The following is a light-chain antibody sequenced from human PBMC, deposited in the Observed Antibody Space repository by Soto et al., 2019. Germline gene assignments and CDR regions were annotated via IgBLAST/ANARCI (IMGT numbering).Light chain of an antibody. J-gene: IGKJ3*01. CDR1: QSISSS. CDR2: APS. V-gene: IGKV1-39*01. CDR3: QQSYSTPPIIPFT. Sequence: IQMTQAPWSRSASVGDRVTSTFRASQSISSSLNCYQQKPGKATKLLIYAPSSLQTGVPSRFPGSGSGTDFTLTISSLQPEHFATYYCQQSYSTPPIIPFTFGTGPKVGIK.